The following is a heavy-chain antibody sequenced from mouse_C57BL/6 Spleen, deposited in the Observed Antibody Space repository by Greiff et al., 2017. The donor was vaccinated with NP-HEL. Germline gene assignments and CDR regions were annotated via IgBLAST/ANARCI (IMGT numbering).Heavy chain of an antibody. CDR3: ASPNYGSSYWYFDV. CDR1: GFSLTSYG. Sequence: VQLQQSGPGLVQPSQSLSITCTVSGFSLTSYGVHWVRQSPGKGLEWLGVIWSGGSTDYNAAFISRLSISKDNSKSQVFFKMNSLQADDTAIYYCASPNYGSSYWYFDVWGTGTTVTVSS. V-gene: IGHV2-2*01. D-gene: IGHD1-1*01. CDR2: IWSGGST. J-gene: IGHJ1*03.